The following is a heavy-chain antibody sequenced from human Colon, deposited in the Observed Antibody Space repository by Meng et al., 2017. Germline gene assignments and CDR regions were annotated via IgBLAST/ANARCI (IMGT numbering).Heavy chain of an antibody. CDR2: IDHRGDP. CDR3: ARHGGYYQDY. V-gene: IGHV4-4*02. D-gene: IGHD4-23*01. J-gene: IGHJ4*02. CDR1: GGSITTNSY. Sequence: QVALLESGPGVWKPSGTLSLTCAVSGGSITTNSYWSWVRQSPEKGLEWIGQIDHRGDPYYNPSLKSRVTMSVDRSKSQVSLQLTSVTAADTAGYYCARHGGYYQDYWGQGTLVTVSS.